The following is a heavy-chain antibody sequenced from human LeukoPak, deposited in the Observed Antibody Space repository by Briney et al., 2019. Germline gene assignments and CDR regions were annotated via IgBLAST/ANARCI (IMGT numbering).Heavy chain of an antibody. CDR3: ARGCLAPGGGGTFDF. CDR1: GYSISSGYY. Sequence: SETLSLTCTVPGYSISSGYYWGWTRQPPETGLKWIGRLDQIGSTYYNPSLKSRGTISVDTSKYHFSLKLSSVTAADSSSYCCARGCLAPGGGGTFDFWGQGTLVTVSS. CDR2: LDQIGST. D-gene: IGHD1-1*01. J-gene: IGHJ4*02. V-gene: IGHV4-38-2*02.